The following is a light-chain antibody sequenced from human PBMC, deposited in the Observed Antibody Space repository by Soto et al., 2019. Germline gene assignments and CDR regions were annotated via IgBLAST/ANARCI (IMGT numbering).Light chain of an antibody. CDR2: GAS. CDR1: QSVSSSY. J-gene: IGKJ4*01. V-gene: IGKV3-20*01. Sequence: EIVLTQSPGTLSLSPGERATLSCRASQSVSSSYLAWYQQKPGQAPRLLIFGASSRATGIPDRFSGSGSGTDFTLTISRLEPADFAVYYCQQYGISPLTFGGGTQGEIK. CDR3: QQYGISPLT.